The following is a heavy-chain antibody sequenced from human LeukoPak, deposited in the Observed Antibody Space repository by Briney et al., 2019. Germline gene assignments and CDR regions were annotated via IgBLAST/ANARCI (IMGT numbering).Heavy chain of an antibody. CDR1: GFTFSSYA. Sequence: GGSLRLSCAASGFTFSSYAMSWVRQAPGKGLEWVSAISGSGGSTYYADSVKGRFTISRDNSKNTLYLQMNSLRAEDTAVYYCAKDSQGKTLRPVDFDCWGQGTLVTVSS. D-gene: IGHD6-6*01. CDR3: AKDSQGKTLRPVDFDC. J-gene: IGHJ4*02. V-gene: IGHV3-23*01. CDR2: ISGSGGST.